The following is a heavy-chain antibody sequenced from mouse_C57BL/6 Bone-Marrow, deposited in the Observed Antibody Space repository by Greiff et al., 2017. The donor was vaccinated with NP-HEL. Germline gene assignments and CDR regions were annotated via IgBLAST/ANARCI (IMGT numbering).Heavy chain of an antibody. Sequence: QVHVKQPGAELVKPGASVKLSCKASGYTFTSYWMQWVKQRPGQGLEWIGEIDPSDSYTNYNQKFKGKATLTVDTSSSTAYMQLSSLTSEDSAVDYCARWDYGSSYDYWGQGTTLTVSS. CDR3: ARWDYGSSYDY. V-gene: IGHV1-50*01. CDR2: IDPSDSYT. J-gene: IGHJ2*01. D-gene: IGHD1-1*01. CDR1: GYTFTSYW.